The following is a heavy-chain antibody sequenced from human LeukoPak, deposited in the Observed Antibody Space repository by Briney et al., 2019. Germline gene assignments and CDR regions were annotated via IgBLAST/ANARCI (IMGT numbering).Heavy chain of an antibody. J-gene: IGHJ6*02. CDR2: ISWNTGNI. CDR1: GFTFADYA. V-gene: IGHV3-9*01. D-gene: IGHD2-2*03. Sequence: PGRSLRLSCAVSGFTFADYAMHWVRQAPGKGLEWVSGISWNTGNIGYADSVKGRFTISRDNAKNSLYLQMNSLRVGDTALYYCVKDISVDIVEGMDVWGQGTTVTVSS. CDR3: VKDISVDIVEGMDV.